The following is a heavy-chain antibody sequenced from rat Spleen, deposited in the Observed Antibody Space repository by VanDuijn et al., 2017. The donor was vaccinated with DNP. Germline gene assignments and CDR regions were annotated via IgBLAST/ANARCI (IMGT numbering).Heavy chain of an antibody. J-gene: IGHJ2*01. CDR2: ISHSGST. CDR1: GYSITSSY. Sequence: EVQLQESGPGLVKPSQSLSLTCSVTGYSITSSYRWNWIRKFPGNKMEWIGHISHSGSTNYNPSLKSRISITRDTSKNQFFLQLNSLTTEDTATYYCARWNIGTSTLDYWGQGVMVTVSS. D-gene: IGHD1-5*01. V-gene: IGHV3-1*01. CDR3: ARWNIGTSTLDY.